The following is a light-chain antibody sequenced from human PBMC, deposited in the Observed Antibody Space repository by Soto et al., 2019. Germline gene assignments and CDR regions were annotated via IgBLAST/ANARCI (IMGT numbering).Light chain of an antibody. CDR3: MQAVQTPLT. Sequence: DSVMTQSPLSLPVTPGEPASISCRSSQSLLHSNGYNYLDWYLQKPGQSPQLLSYLGSNRASGVPDRFSGSGSGTDFTLKISRVEAGDVGIYYCMQAVQTPLTFGGGTIVVIK. CDR1: QSLLHSNGYNY. CDR2: LGS. J-gene: IGKJ4*01. V-gene: IGKV2-28*01.